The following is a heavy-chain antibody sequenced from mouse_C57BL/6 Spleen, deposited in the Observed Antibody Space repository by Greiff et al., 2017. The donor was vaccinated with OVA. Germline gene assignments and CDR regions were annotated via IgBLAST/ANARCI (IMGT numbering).Heavy chain of an antibody. D-gene: IGHD3-2*02. V-gene: IGHV3-1*01. J-gene: IGHJ2*01. CDR1: GYSITSGYD. CDR2: ISYSGST. CDR3: ARTAQATYFDY. Sequence: EVKLMESGPGMVKPSQSLSLTCTVTGYSITSGYDWHWIRHFPGNKLEWMGYISYSGSTNYNPSLKSRISITHDTYKNHFFLKLNSVTTEDTATYYCARTAQATYFDYWGQGTTLTVSS.